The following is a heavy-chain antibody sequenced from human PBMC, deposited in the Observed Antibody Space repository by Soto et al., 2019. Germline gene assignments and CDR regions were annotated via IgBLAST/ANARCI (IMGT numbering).Heavy chain of an antibody. CDR2: IWYDGSLQ. J-gene: IGHJ6*02. Sequence: QVQMVESGGGVVQPGRSLRLSCAASGFSFENYGMHWVRQAPGRGLEWVAIIWYDGSLQYYAAAVKGRFTISRDNSKNTLYLGMNSLRAEDTAVYYCANLWGDGYNLGQDYNGMDVWGQGTTVIVS. V-gene: IGHV3-33*06. CDR3: ANLWGDGYNLGQDYNGMDV. CDR1: GFSFENYG. D-gene: IGHD5-12*01.